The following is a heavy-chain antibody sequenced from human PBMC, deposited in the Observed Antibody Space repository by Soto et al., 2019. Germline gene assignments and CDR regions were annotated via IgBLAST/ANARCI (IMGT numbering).Heavy chain of an antibody. Sequence: PSETLSLTCTVSGGSISSGDYYWSWIRQPPGKGLEWIGYIYYSGSTKYNPSLNSRVTISVDTSKNQFSLKLTSVTAADTAVYYCARHGYSSGRTYFDYWGQGTLVTVSS. CDR3: ARHGYSSGRTYFDY. J-gene: IGHJ4*02. V-gene: IGHV4-30-4*01. D-gene: IGHD6-19*01. CDR2: IYYSGST. CDR1: GGSISSGDYY.